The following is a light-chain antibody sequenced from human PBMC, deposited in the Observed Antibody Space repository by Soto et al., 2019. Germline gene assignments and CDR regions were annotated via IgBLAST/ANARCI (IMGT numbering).Light chain of an antibody. V-gene: IGKV1-12*01. J-gene: IGKJ3*01. Sequence: DFQMTQSPSYVSASVGDSVTITCRASRGVSSWLAWYQQRPGRAPELLIQTASRVQTGVPSRFSGSGSGTEFTLTISRLHPEDSAIYYCHPTNGPFTFVPGTKV. CDR2: TAS. CDR1: RGVSSW. CDR3: HPTNGPFT.